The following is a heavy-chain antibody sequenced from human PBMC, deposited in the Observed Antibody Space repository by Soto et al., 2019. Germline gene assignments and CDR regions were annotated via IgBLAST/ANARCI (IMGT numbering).Heavy chain of an antibody. CDR3: ARDMGSATLDYYYYYGMDV. CDR2: IGTAGDT. V-gene: IGHV3-13*01. D-gene: IGHD3-10*01. Sequence: GGSLRLACAASGFTFSSYDMHWVRQATGKGLEWVSAIGTAGDTYYPGSVKGRFTISRENAKNSLYLQMNSLRAEDTAVYYCARDMGSATLDYYYYYGMDVWCQGTTVTASS. J-gene: IGHJ6*02. CDR1: GFTFSSYD.